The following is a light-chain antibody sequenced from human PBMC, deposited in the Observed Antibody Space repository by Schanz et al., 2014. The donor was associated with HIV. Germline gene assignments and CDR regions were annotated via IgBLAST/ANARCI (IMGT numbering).Light chain of an antibody. J-gene: IGLJ2*01. CDR2: SNN. Sequence: QSVLTQPPSASGTPGQRVTISCSGSSSNIGSNTVNRDQHLPGTAPKLLIFSNNRRPSGVPARFSGSKSGNTASLTISGLQAEDEAYYYCQCYDSFLSPLVFGGGTKLTVL. CDR3: QCYDSFLSPLV. V-gene: IGLV1-44*01. CDR1: SSNIGSNT.